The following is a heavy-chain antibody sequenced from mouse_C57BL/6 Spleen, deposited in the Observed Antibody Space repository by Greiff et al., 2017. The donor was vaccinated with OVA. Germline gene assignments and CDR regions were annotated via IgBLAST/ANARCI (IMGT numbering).Heavy chain of an antibody. Sequence: DVKLQESGPGLVKPSQSLSLTCSVTGYSITSGYYWNWIRQFPGNKLEWMGYISYDGSNNYNPSLKNRISITRDTSKNQFFLKLNSVTTEDTATYYCARDYDYLLFAYWGQGTLVTVSA. CDR2: ISYDGSN. J-gene: IGHJ3*01. CDR3: ARDYDYLLFAY. CDR1: GYSITSGYY. V-gene: IGHV3-6*01. D-gene: IGHD2-4*01.